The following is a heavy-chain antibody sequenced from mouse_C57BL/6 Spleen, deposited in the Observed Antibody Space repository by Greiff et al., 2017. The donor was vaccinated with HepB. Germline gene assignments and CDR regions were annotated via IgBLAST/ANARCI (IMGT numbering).Heavy chain of an antibody. CDR1: GFTFSDYY. CDR2: INYDGSST. Sequence: EVQRVESEGGLVQPGSSMKLSCTASGFTFSDYYMAWVRQVPEKGLEWVANINYDGSSTYYLDSLKSRFIISRDNAKNILYLQRSSLKSEDTATYYCARDKGLLGGMDYWGQGTSVTVSS. J-gene: IGHJ4*01. D-gene: IGHD1-1*02. V-gene: IGHV5-16*01. CDR3: ARDKGLLGGMDY.